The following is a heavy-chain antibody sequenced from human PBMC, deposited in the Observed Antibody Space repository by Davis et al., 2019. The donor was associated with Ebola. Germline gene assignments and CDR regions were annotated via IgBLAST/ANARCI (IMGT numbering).Heavy chain of an antibody. V-gene: IGHV1-69*06. CDR2: TILIFGTA. CDR1: RCTFSSYA. D-gene: IGHD3-10*01. CDR3: ARGRARRITMVQGDHYYYYGMDV. Sequence: SVTVPCQPSRCTFSSYAISRPRQLPGQGLEWMGGTILIFGTANYAQKFQGRVTITADKSTSTAYMELSSLRSEDTAVYYCARGRARRITMVQGDHYYYYGMDVWGQGTTVTVSS. J-gene: IGHJ6*02.